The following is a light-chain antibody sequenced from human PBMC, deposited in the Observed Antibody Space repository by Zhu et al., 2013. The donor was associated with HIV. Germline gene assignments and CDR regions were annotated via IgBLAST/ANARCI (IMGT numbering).Light chain of an antibody. V-gene: IGKV3-20*01. J-gene: IGKJ4*01. CDR1: QSISSD. Sequence: EIVLTQSPATLSVSPGERVTLSCRASQSISSDLAWYQQKPGQPPMLLIFGASTRATGIPDRFSGSGSRTDFTLTISRLEPEDFAVYYCQQYGSSPLTFGGGTTLEIK. CDR3: QQYGSSPLT. CDR2: GAS.